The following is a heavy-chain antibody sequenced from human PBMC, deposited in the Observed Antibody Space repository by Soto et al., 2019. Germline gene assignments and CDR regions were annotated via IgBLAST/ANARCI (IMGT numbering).Heavy chain of an antibody. CDR3: ARGSSGYTSSWYYFDY. V-gene: IGHV3-23*01. J-gene: IGHJ4*02. D-gene: IGHD6-13*01. CDR1: GFTFTDYA. Sequence: GGSLRIACAASGFTFTDYALSWVGQAPGKGLEWVATISVIGGSTYLADSVKGRLSISRDNSKNTVSLLMNSLRAEDTAVYFCARGSSGYTSSWYYFDYWGRGTLVTVSS. CDR2: ISVIGGST.